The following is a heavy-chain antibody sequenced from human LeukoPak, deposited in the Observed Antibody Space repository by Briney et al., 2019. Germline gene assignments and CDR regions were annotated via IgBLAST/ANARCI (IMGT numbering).Heavy chain of an antibody. J-gene: IGHJ4*02. Sequence: SETLSLTCTVSGGSISSGGYYWSWIRQHPGKGLEWIGYIYYSGSTFYNPSLKSRVTISADTSKNHFSLKLSSVTAADTAVYYCASGSYYDYFDYWGQGTLVTVSS. CDR3: ASGSYYDYFDY. V-gene: IGHV4-31*03. CDR1: GGSISSGGYY. D-gene: IGHD1-26*01. CDR2: IYYSGST.